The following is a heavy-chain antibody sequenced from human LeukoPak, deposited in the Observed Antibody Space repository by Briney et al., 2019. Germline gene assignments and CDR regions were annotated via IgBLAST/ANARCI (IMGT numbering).Heavy chain of an antibody. V-gene: IGHV3-21*01. J-gene: IGHJ4*02. CDR3: ARDPIVTSGSYQYFDY. CDR1: GFTFSSYS. CDR2: ISGSSSYI. Sequence: PGGSLRLSCAASGFTFSSYSMNWVRQAPGKGLEWVSSISGSSSYIYYADSVKGRFTISRDNAKNSLYLQMNSLRAEDTAVYYCARDPIVTSGSYQYFDYWGQGTLVTVSS. D-gene: IGHD1-26*01.